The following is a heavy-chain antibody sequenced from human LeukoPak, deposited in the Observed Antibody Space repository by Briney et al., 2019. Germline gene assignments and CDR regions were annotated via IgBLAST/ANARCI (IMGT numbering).Heavy chain of an antibody. CDR1: GYTLTELS. CDR3: ATGIAALGHNWFDP. CDR2: FDPEDGET. J-gene: IGHJ5*02. V-gene: IGHV1-24*01. D-gene: IGHD6-6*01. Sequence: ASVKVSCKVSGYTLTELSMHWVRQAPGKGLEWMGGFDPEDGETIYAQKFQGRVTMTEDTSTDTAYMELSSLRSEGTAVYYCATGIAALGHNWFDPWGQGTLVTVSS.